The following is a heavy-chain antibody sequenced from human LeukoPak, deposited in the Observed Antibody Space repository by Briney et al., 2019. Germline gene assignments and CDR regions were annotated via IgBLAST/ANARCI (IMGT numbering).Heavy chain of an antibody. CDR2: ISWNSGSI. V-gene: IGHV3-9*01. D-gene: IGHD6-19*01. CDR3: AIDLGIAVNHYYYGMDV. J-gene: IGHJ6*02. Sequence: GGSLRLSCAASGFTFDDYAMHWVRQAPGKGLEWVSGISWNSGSIGYVDSVKGRFTISRDNAKNSLYLQMNSLRAEDTALYYCAIDLGIAVNHYYYGMDVWGQGTTVTVSS. CDR1: GFTFDDYA.